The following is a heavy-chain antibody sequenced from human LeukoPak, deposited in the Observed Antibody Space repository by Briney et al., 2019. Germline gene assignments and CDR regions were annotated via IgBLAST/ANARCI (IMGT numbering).Heavy chain of an antibody. J-gene: IGHJ3*02. V-gene: IGHV3-21*06. Sequence: GGSLRLSCAASGXTFSSYTMNWVRQAPGKGLEWVSSLSGTGRYIYYADLMKGRFTISRDNAKNSLYLQMNSLRAEDTAVYYCARSLRDAFDIWGQGTMVTVSS. CDR1: GXTFSSYT. CDR2: LSGTGRYI. CDR3: ARSLRDAFDI.